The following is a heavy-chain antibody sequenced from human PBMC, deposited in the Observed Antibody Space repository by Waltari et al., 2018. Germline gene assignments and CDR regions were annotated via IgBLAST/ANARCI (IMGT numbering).Heavy chain of an antibody. J-gene: IGHJ2*01. CDR3: AHHSPYYDFWSGYDWYFDL. Sequence: QITLKESGPTLVKPTQTLTLTCTFSGFSLSTSGVGVGWLRQPPGKALEWLALIYWDDDKRYSPSLKSRLTITKDTSKNQVVLTMTNMDPVDTATYYCAHHSPYYDFWSGYDWYFDLWGRGTLVTVSS. CDR1: GFSLSTSGVG. D-gene: IGHD3-3*01. V-gene: IGHV2-5*02. CDR2: IYWDDDK.